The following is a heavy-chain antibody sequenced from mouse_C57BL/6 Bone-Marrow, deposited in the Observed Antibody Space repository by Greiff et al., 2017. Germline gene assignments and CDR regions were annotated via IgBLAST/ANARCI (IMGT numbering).Heavy chain of an antibody. CDR2: INPNNGGT. CDR3: ARYYYSSAY. V-gene: IGHV1-26*01. D-gene: IGHD2-5*01. CDR1: GYTFTDYY. J-gene: IGHJ3*01. Sequence: EVQLQQSGPELVKPGASVKISCKASGYTFTDYYMNWVKQSHGKSLEWIGDINPNNGGTSYNQKFKGKATLTADKSSSTAYMELRSLTSEDSAVYYCARYYYSSAYWGQGTLVTVSA.